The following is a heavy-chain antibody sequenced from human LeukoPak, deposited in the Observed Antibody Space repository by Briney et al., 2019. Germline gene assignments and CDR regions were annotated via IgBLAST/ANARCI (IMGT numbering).Heavy chain of an antibody. CDR1: GGSISSDNFY. D-gene: IGHD6-19*01. V-gene: IGHV4-39*07. CDR3: ARWGSGYFDY. Sequence: SETLSLTCAVSGGSISSDNFYWGWIRQPPGKGLEWIGSIFHSGSTFNNPSLKSRVTISVDTSKNQFSLNLSSVTAADTAVYYCARWGSGYFDYWGQGTQVTVSS. CDR2: IFHSGST. J-gene: IGHJ4*02.